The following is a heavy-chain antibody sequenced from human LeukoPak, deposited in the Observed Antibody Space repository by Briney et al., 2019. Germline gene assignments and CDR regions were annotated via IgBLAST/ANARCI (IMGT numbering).Heavy chain of an antibody. CDR3: ARDPTTVVTTPYYFDD. CDR1: GGSFIGYH. J-gene: IGHJ4*02. D-gene: IGHD4-23*01. V-gene: IGHV4-34*01. CDR2: INHRGNP. Sequence: PSETLSLTCAVSGGSFIGYHWNWIRQPPGKGLEWIGEINHRGNPNYNPSLMSRVTISIDTSKNQFSLKLRPLTAADTAVYYCARDPTTVVTTPYYFDDWGQGTLVTVSS.